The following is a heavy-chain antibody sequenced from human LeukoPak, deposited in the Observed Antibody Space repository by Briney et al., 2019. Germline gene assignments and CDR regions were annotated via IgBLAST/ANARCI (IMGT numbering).Heavy chain of an antibody. D-gene: IGHD1-26*01. Sequence: SGTLSLTCTVSGGSISRGRYYWSWVRQPAGKELEWIGRIYASGKTDYNPYTPSLKSRVAMSLDTSKNQVSLYLTSVTAADTAMYFCARSFSEKFYFESWGQGTLVTVSS. CDR1: GGSISRGRYY. CDR2: IYASGKT. CDR3: ARSFSEKFYFES. V-gene: IGHV4-61*02. J-gene: IGHJ4*02.